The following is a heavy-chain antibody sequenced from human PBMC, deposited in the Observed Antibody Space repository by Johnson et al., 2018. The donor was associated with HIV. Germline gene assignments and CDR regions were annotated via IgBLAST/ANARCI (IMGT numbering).Heavy chain of an antibody. V-gene: IGHV3-11*04. CDR2: ISSSGSTI. Sequence: QVQLVESGGGLVKPGGSLRLSCAASGFTFSDFYMSYIRQAPGKGLEWVSYISSSGSTIYYADSVKGRFTISRDNSKKTLYLQMNSLRADDTAVYYCARDSTPWGGDYVGYAFDLWGQGTMVTISS. D-gene: IGHD4-17*01. CDR1: GFTFSDFY. CDR3: ARDSTPWGGDYVGYAFDL. J-gene: IGHJ3*01.